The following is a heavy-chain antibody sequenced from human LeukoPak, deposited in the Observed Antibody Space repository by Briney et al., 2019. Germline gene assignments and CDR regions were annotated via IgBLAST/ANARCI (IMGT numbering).Heavy chain of an antibody. D-gene: IGHD3-10*01. CDR2: ISSSSSYI. CDR1: GFTFSSYS. J-gene: IGHJ6*03. V-gene: IGHV3-21*01. Sequence: PGGSLRLSCAASGFTFSSYSMNWVRQAPGKGLEWVSSISSSSSYIYYADSVKGRFTISRDNAKNSLYLQMNSLRAEDTAVYYCARDGKVRGVHYYYYYYMDVWGKGTTVTVSS. CDR3: ARDGKVRGVHYYYYYYMDV.